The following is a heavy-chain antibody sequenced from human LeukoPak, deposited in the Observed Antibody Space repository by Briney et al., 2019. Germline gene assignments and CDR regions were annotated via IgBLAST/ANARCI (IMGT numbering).Heavy chain of an antibody. CDR3: AKQGLRDIILMVYGIGFFDY. CDR2: IRYDRSNK. J-gene: IGHJ4*02. D-gene: IGHD2-8*01. CDR1: GFTFSSYG. Sequence: GGSLRLSYAASGFTFSSYGMHWVRQAPGKGLEWVAFIRYDRSNKYYADSVKGRFTLSRDNYKNTLYLQMNSLRAEAAAVDDCAKQGLRDIILMVYGIGFFDYWGQGTLVTVSS. V-gene: IGHV3-30*02.